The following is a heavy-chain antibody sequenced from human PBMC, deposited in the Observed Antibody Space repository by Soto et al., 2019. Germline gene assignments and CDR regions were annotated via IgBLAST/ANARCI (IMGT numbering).Heavy chain of an antibody. V-gene: IGHV3-48*02. CDR1: GFTFSSYS. D-gene: IGHD5-18*01. Sequence: EVQLVESGGGLVQPGGSLRLSCAASGFTFSSYSMNWVRQAPGKGLEWVSYISSSSSAIYYADSVKGRFTISRDNAKNSLYLKKNSLGDGDTVVFYCAGGGGGGYSYARYYGMDVWGQGTTVTVSS. CDR2: ISSSSSAI. J-gene: IGHJ6*02. CDR3: AGGGGGGYSYARYYGMDV.